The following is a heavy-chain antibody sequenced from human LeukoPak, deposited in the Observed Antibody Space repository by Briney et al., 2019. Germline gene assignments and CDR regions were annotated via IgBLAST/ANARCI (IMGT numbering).Heavy chain of an antibody. J-gene: IGHJ4*02. CDR1: GFTFTSYA. Sequence: GGSLRLSCAASGFTFTSYAMSRVRQAPGKGLEWVSCISGSGGYTYYPDSVKGRFTISRDNSKNTLYLQMNSLRAEDTAVYYCAKGAFERFGEPSDYWGQGTLVTVSS. V-gene: IGHV3-23*01. CDR2: ISGSGGYT. D-gene: IGHD3-10*01. CDR3: AKGAFERFGEPSDY.